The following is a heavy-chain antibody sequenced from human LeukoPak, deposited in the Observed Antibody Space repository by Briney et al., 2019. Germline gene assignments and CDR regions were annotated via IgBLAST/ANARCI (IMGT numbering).Heavy chain of an antibody. V-gene: IGHV1-69*05. D-gene: IGHD5-18*01. Sequence: GASVKVSCKASGGTFSSYAISWVRQAPGQGLEWMGGIIAIFGTANYAQKFQGRVTITTDESTSTAYMELRSLRSDDTAVYYCARRHMGYSYGYGYYFDSLGQGTLVTVSP. CDR2: IIAIFGTA. CDR3: ARRHMGYSYGYGYYFDS. CDR1: GGTFSSYA. J-gene: IGHJ4*02.